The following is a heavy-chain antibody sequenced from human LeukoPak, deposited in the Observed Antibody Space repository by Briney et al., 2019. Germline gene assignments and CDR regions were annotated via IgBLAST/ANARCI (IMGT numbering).Heavy chain of an antibody. V-gene: IGHV3-7*01. J-gene: IGHJ3*02. CDR3: AREMAVAGTEAFDI. CDR2: IKQDGSEK. D-gene: IGHD6-19*01. CDR1: GFSFSSYW. Sequence: GGSLRLSCAASGFSFSSYWMSWVRQAPGKGLERVTNIKQDGSEKYYVDSVKGRFTISRDNAKNSLYLQMNSLRAEDTAVYYCAREMAVAGTEAFDIWGQGTMVTVSS.